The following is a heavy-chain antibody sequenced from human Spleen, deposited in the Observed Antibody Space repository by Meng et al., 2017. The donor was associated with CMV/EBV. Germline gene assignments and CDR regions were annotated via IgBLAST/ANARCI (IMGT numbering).Heavy chain of an antibody. Sequence: ESLKISCTVSGGSIGNSYYSWIRQPPGKGLEWIGYIYYTGYTSYSPSLKSRVTISVDTSKKQFSLKLSSVTAADTAVYYCARGADYAFDIWGQGTMVTV. D-gene: IGHD4-11*01. CDR1: GGSIGNSY. CDR2: IYYTGYT. J-gene: IGHJ3*02. CDR3: ARGADYAFDI. V-gene: IGHV4-59*01.